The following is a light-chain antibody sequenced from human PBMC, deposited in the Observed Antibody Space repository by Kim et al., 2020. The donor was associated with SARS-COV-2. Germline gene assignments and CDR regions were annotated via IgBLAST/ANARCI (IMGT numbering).Light chain of an antibody. Sequence: QSVLTQPPSVSAAPGQEVTISCSGSRSDIRQNYVSWYQQLPGTAPKLLIYANSERHSGVPGRFSGSNSGTSATLRITGLQTEDEADYYCATWDPTLDSVLFGGGTQLTVL. CDR2: ANS. CDR1: RSDIRQNY. J-gene: IGLJ3*02. V-gene: IGLV1-51*01. CDR3: ATWDPTLDSVL.